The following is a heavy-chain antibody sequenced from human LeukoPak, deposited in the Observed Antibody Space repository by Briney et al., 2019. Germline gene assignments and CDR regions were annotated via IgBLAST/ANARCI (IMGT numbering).Heavy chain of an antibody. D-gene: IGHD5-18*01. Sequence: GGSLRLSCAASGFTFSNAWMSWVRQAPGKGLEWVGFIRSKAYGGTTEYAASVKGRFTISRDDSKSIAYLQMNSLKTEDTAVYYCTSLRGTGYSYGFRSGFDYWGQGTLVTVSS. CDR1: GFTFSNAW. V-gene: IGHV3-49*04. CDR3: TSLRGTGYSYGFRSGFDY. CDR2: IRSKAYGGTT. J-gene: IGHJ4*02.